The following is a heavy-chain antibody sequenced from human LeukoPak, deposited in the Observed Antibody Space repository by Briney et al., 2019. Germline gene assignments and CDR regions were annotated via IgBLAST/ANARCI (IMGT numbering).Heavy chain of an antibody. V-gene: IGHV3-74*01. CDR3: VRDLILVWTPGDDFDH. D-gene: IGHD3-16*01. J-gene: IGHJ4*02. Sequence: GGSLRLSCAASGFTFSNYWMHWVRQAPGKGLEWVSRINERATIISYADSVKGRFTISREDARNTLYLQMNSLTAEDTAVYYCVRDLILVWTPGDDFDHWGQGTLVTVSS. CDR1: GFTFSNYW. CDR2: INERATII.